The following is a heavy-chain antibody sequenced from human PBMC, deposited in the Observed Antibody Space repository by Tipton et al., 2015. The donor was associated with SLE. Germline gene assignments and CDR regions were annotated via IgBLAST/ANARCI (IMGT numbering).Heavy chain of an antibody. Sequence: TLSLTCTVSGGSISSHYWSWIRQPPGKGLEWIGHIYTSGSTNYNPSLKSRVTISVDTSKNQFSLKVNSVTAADTAVYYCAKDLSASDFWSGYYTLDYYYYMDVWGKGTTVTVSS. CDR1: GGSISSHY. CDR3: AKDLSASDFWSGYYTLDYYYYMDV. D-gene: IGHD3-3*01. V-gene: IGHV4-4*09. J-gene: IGHJ6*03. CDR2: IYTSGST.